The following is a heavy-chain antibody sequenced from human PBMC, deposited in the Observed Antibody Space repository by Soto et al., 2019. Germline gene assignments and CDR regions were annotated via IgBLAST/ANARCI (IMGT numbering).Heavy chain of an antibody. CDR1: GGTFSSYA. V-gene: IGHV1-69*12. CDR3: ARDKGVGSMWYYGMDV. J-gene: IGHJ6*02. CDR2: IIPIFGTA. Sequence: QVQLVQSGAEVKKPGSSVKVSCKASGGTFSSYAISWVRQAPGQGLERMGGIIPIFGTANYAQKFQGRVTITADESTSTAYMELNSLRSEDTAVYYCARDKGVGSMWYYGMDVWGQGTTVTVSS. D-gene: IGHD2-2*01.